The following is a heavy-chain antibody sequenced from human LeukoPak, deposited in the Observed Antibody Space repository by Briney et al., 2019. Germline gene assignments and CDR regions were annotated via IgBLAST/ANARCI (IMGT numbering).Heavy chain of an antibody. V-gene: IGHV3-48*03. D-gene: IGHD5-18*01. CDR3: ASPVWIQLWPPDY. CDR1: GFTFSSYE. CDR2: ISSSGSTI. Sequence: QPGGSLRLSCAASGFTFSSYEMNWVRQAPGKGLEWVSYISSSGSTIYYADSVKGRFTISRDNAKNPLYLQMNSLRAEDTAVYYCASPVWIQLWPPDYWGQGTLVTVSS. J-gene: IGHJ4*02.